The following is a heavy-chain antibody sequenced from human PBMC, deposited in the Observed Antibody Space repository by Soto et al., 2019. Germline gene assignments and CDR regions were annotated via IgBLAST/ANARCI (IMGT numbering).Heavy chain of an antibody. J-gene: IGHJ5*02. CDR2: IIPIFGTA. D-gene: IGHD3-3*01. CDR1: GGTFSSYA. V-gene: IGHV1-69*12. CDR3: ASSITIFGVVTYNWFDP. Sequence: QVQLVQSGAEVKKPGSSVKVSCKASGGTFSSYAISWVRQAPGQGLEWMGGIIPIFGTANYAQKFQGRVTITADESTSTAYMERSSLRSEDTAVYYCASSITIFGVVTYNWFDPWGQGTLVTVSS.